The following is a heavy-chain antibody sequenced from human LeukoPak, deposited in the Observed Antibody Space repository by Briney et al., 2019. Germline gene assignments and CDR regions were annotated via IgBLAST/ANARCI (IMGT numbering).Heavy chain of an antibody. Sequence: PGGSLRLSCVASGFTFSSYSMNWVRQAPGKGLEWVSSISSSSSTIYYADSVKGRFTISRDNAKNTLYLQMNSLRAEDAAVYYCALILDSSGYASDYWGQGTLVTVSS. CDR2: ISSSSSTI. CDR3: ALILDSSGYASDY. J-gene: IGHJ4*02. V-gene: IGHV3-48*01. D-gene: IGHD3-22*01. CDR1: GFTFSSYS.